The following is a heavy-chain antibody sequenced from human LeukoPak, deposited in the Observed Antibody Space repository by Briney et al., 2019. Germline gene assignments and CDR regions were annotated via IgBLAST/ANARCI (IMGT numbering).Heavy chain of an antibody. J-gene: IGHJ4*02. CDR2: VYPDDSDT. D-gene: IGHD1-1*01. CDR1: GYSFAIYW. CDR3: ARHPRGGNSKLYIDY. Sequence: GESLKISCKGSGYSFAIYWIGWVRQMPGKGLEWMGIVYPDDSDTRYNPSLQGQVTISADKSISTAYLQCSSLKASDTAMYYCARHPRGGNSKLYIDYWGQGTLVTVSS. V-gene: IGHV5-51*01.